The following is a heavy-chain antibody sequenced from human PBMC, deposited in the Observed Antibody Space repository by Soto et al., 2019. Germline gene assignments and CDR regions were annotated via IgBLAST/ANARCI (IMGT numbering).Heavy chain of an antibody. J-gene: IGHJ6*03. CDR3: ARVFSDYPFYYYYMDV. CDR2: IYYSGST. Sequence: PSETPSLTSTVSSFSIISSDHFLGWIRQPPGKGLEWIGNIYYSGSTYYNPSLKSRVTISVDTSKNQFSLKLSSVTAADTAVYYCARVFSDYPFYYYYMDVWGKGTTVTVSS. V-gene: IGHV4-39*01. D-gene: IGHD6-25*01. CDR1: SFSIISSDHF.